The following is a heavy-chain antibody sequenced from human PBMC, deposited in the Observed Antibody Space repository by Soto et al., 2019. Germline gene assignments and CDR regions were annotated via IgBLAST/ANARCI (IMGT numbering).Heavy chain of an antibody. CDR2: ISFDGNNE. V-gene: IGHV3-30-3*01. D-gene: IGHD3-9*01. J-gene: IGHJ6*02. CDR3: ARDHDILIEHGYYGMDV. CDR1: GFTFSSYA. Sequence: PGGSLRLSCAASGFTFSSYAMSWVRQAPGKGLEWVAVISFDGNNEYYADSVKGRFTISRDNAKNSLYLQMNSLRAEDTAVYYCARDHDILIEHGYYGMDVWGQGTTVTVSS.